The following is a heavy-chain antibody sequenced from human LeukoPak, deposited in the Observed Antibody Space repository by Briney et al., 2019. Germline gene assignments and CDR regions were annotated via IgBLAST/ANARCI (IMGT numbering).Heavy chain of an antibody. J-gene: IGHJ4*02. CDR2: IYPGDSDT. CDR1: GYTFTSYY. Sequence: GESLKISCKTSGYTFTSYYIGWVRHMPGKGLEWMAFIYPGDSDTTYSPSFQGQVTISVDKSTSPVYLQWSSLKASDTAMYYCARRDMVRGLDYWGQGTLVTVSS. V-gene: IGHV5-51*01. D-gene: IGHD3-10*01. CDR3: ARRDMVRGLDY.